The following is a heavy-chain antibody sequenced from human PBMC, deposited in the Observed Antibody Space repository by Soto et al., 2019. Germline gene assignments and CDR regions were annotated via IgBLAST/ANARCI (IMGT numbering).Heavy chain of an antibody. V-gene: IGHV4-34*01. CDR3: ARASYYCGSGELDV. CDR2: INHSGST. D-gene: IGHD3-10*01. J-gene: IGHJ6*04. Sequence: SETLSLTCAVDGGSFSVYDWSWIRQPPGKGLEWIGEINHSGSTNYNPSLKSRVTISVDTSKNQFSLKLSSVTAADTAVYYCARASYYCGSGELDVWGKGTTVTVSS. CDR1: GGSFSVYD.